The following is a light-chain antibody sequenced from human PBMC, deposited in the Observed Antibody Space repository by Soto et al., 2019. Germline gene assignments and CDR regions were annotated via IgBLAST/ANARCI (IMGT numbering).Light chain of an antibody. CDR1: SSDVGGYNF. CDR2: EVS. J-gene: IGLJ1*01. V-gene: IGLV2-14*01. Sequence: QSVLTQPASVSGSPGQSITISCTGTSSDVGGYNFVSWNQQHPGKAPKLMMYEVSNRPSGVSNRFSGSKSGNTASLTISGLQAEDEADYYCSSHATSSPYVFGTGTKLTVL. CDR3: SSHATSSPYV.